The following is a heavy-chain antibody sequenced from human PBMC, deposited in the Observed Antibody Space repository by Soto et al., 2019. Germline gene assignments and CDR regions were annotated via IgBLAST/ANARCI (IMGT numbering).Heavy chain of an antibody. CDR1: GYTFTSYG. V-gene: IGHV1-18*01. Sequence: QVQLVQSGAEVKKPGASVKVSCKASGYTFTSYGISWVRQAPGQGLEWMGWISAYNGNTNYAQKLQGQVTMATRTTKSPGYMGLRSLGSDDTGVEFRSRESAVAALDPWGQGTLVTVSS. J-gene: IGHJ5*02. CDR3: SRESAVAALDP. D-gene: IGHD6-19*01. CDR2: ISAYNGNT.